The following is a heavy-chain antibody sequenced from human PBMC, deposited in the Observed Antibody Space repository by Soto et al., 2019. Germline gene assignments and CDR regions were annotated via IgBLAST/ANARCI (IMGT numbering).Heavy chain of an antibody. CDR1: GFTFRSFT. V-gene: IGHV3-21*01. CDR3: TRDASRDSSARGWFDP. Sequence: LRLSFAASGFTFRSFTMNWVRQAPGKGLEWVSTISSNSAYIYYTDALRGRFTISRDNAKNSLHLQMNSLRAEDTAVYYCTRDASRDSSARGWFDPWGPGTLVTVSS. CDR2: ISSNSAYI. J-gene: IGHJ5*02. D-gene: IGHD6-13*01.